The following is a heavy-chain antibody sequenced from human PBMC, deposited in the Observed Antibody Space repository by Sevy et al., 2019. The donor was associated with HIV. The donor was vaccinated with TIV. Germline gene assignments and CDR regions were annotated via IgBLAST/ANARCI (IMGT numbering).Heavy chain of an antibody. Sequence: GGCLRLSCAASGFTFSSYAMSWVRQAPGKGLEWVSAISGSGGSTYYADSVKGRFTISRDNSKNTLYLQMNSLRAEDTAVYYCAKDAEYSSGWYYFDYWGQGTLVTVSS. J-gene: IGHJ4*02. CDR2: ISGSGGST. CDR3: AKDAEYSSGWYYFDY. V-gene: IGHV3-23*01. D-gene: IGHD6-19*01. CDR1: GFTFSSYA.